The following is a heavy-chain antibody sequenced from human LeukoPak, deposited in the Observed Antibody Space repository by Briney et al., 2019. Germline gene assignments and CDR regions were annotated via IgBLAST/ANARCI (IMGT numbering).Heavy chain of an antibody. V-gene: IGHV3-30*18. CDR3: AKRAVVVAAKFGNYFDY. CDR1: GFTFSSYG. Sequence: GGSLRLSCAASGFTFSSYGMHWVRQAPGKGLEWVAVISYDGSSKYYADSVKGRFTISGDNSKNTLYLQMNSLRAEDTAVYYCAKRAVVVAAKFGNYFDYWGQGTLVTVSS. J-gene: IGHJ4*02. CDR2: ISYDGSSK. D-gene: IGHD2-15*01.